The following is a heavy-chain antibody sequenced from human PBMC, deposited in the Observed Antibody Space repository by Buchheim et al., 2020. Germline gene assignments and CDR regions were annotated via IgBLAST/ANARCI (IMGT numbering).Heavy chain of an antibody. V-gene: IGHV5-51*01. CDR2: IYPSDSDA. Sequence: EVQLVQSGAEVKKPGESLKISCRASGYPFTKSWIGWVRQVPGKGLEWIGVIYPSDSDARYSPSLQGQVTISVDRSINTAYLQWNSLRASDTATYFCTRQPMVRGVGRFDHWGQGT. CDR1: GYPFTKSW. J-gene: IGHJ5*02. CDR3: TRQPMVRGVGRFDH. D-gene: IGHD3-10*01.